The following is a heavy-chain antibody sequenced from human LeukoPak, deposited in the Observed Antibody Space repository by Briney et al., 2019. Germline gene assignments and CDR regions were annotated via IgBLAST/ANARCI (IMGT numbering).Heavy chain of an antibody. J-gene: IGHJ6*02. CDR3: ARGALIAARPNAYYYYGMDV. V-gene: IGHV4-30-4*01. CDR2: IYYSGST. CDR1: GGSISSGDYY. D-gene: IGHD6-6*01. Sequence: SETLSLTCTVSGGSISSGDYYWSWIRQPPGKGLEWIGYIYYSGSTYYNPSLKSRVTISVDTSKNQFSLKLSSVTAADTAVYYCARGALIAARPNAYYYYGMDVWDQGTTVTVSS.